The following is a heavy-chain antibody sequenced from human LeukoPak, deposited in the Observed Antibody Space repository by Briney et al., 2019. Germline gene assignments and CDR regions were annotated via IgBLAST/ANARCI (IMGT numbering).Heavy chain of an antibody. CDR2: IYYTGGT. D-gene: IGHD4-17*01. Sequence: SETLSLTCSVSGYSISSGYYWGWIRQPPGRGLEWIGSIYYTGGTLYNPSLKSRVSMSVDTSTNQFSLKLTSVTAADTAIYYCARGQTTVWSPFDNWGQGTLVTVSS. CDR1: GYSISSGYY. V-gene: IGHV4-38-2*02. J-gene: IGHJ4*02. CDR3: ARGQTTVWSPFDN.